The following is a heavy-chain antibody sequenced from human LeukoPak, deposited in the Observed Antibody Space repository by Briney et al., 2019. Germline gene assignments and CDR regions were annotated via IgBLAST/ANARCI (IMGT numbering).Heavy chain of an antibody. Sequence: GGSLRLSCAASGFTFAAYAMHWVRHAPGRGLEWVSLISGDGTGTYYADSVKGRSTISRDNSKNTLYLQVSSLRPEDTAVYFCAKDNRGYFDFWGQGTLVSVSS. J-gene: IGHJ4*02. CDR1: GFTFAAYA. D-gene: IGHD3-16*01. CDR2: ISGDGTGT. CDR3: AKDNRGYFDF. V-gene: IGHV3-43*02.